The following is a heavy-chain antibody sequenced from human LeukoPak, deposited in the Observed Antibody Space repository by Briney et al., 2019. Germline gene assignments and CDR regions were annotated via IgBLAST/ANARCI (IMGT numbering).Heavy chain of an antibody. CDR1: GYTFTSYG. V-gene: IGHV1-18*04. CDR2: ISDDNGNT. Sequence: ASVKVSCTASGYTFTSYGMSWVRQARGQGLEWLGWISDDNGNTNYAQKLHGRVTITTDTSTSTASMELTSLRCDDTAVYYCAGYLRGHSFDIWGQGTMVTVSS. J-gene: IGHJ3*02. CDR3: AGYLRGHSFDI. D-gene: IGHD3-3*02.